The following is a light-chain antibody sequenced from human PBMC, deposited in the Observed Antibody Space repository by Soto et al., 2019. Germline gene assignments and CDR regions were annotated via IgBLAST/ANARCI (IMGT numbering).Light chain of an antibody. CDR2: GAS. J-gene: IGKJ1*01. V-gene: IGKV3-15*01. CDR1: QSISNY. CDR3: QQYLNWPWT. Sequence: EIVMTQSPPTLSVSPGEGVTLSCKASQSISNYLSWYQHKPGQAPRLLINGASFRATGFPARFSGSGSGEDFTLTISSVQSEDFAFYYCQQYLNWPWTFGQGTKVEIK.